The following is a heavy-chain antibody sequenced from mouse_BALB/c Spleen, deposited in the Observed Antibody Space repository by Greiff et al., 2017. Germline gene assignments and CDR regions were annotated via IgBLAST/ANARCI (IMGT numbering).Heavy chain of an antibody. CDR1: GDSITSGY. CDR2: ISYSGST. V-gene: IGHV3-8*02. Sequence: EVQRVESGPSLVKPSQTLSLTCSVTGDSITSGYWNWIRKFPGNKLEYMGYISYSGSTYYNPSLKSRISITRDTSKNQYYLQLNSVTTEDTATYYCARSYYRYDEAWFAYWGQGTLVTVSA. CDR3: ARSYYRYDEAWFAY. D-gene: IGHD2-14*01. J-gene: IGHJ3*01.